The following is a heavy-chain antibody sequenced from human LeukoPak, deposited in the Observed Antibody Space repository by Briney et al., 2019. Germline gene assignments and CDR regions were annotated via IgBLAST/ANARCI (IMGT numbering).Heavy chain of an antibody. J-gene: IGHJ4*02. CDR2: ITSRSSHI. CDR3: ARDILVRAYDY. V-gene: IGHV3-21*01. D-gene: IGHD3-10*01. Sequence: PGGSLRLSCEGSGFTFVSYGMNWVRQTPGKGLEWVSSITSRSSHIYYRDSVKGRFTITRDNAENSLYLQMNSLRAEDTAVYYCARDILVRAYDYWGQGTLVIVSS. CDR1: GFTFVSYG.